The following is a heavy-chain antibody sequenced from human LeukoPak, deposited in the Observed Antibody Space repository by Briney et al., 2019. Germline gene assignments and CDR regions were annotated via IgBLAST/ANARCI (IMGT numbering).Heavy chain of an antibody. CDR1: GGSISSSSYY. CDR2: IYYSGST. D-gene: IGHD3-22*01. Sequence: KPSETLSLTCTVSGGSISSSSYYWGWIRQPPGKGLEWIGSIYYSGSTYYNPSLKSRVTISVDTSKNQFSLKLSSVTAADTAVYYCARDKGGYYNWGQGTLVTVSS. J-gene: IGHJ4*02. CDR3: ARDKGGYYN. V-gene: IGHV4-39*07.